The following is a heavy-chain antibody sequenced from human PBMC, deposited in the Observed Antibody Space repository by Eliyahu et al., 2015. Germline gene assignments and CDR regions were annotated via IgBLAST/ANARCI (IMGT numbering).Heavy chain of an antibody. Sequence: QEQLVESGGGLVEPGGSLRLSCAAXGFIFSDYYMSWIRQAPGKGLXFVSYSSSSGSSIYYADSVKGRFTISRDNAKNSLFLQMNNLRAEDTAVYFCARGWVTWGFDSWGQGTLLTVSS. CDR3: ARGWVTWGFDS. V-gene: IGHV3-11*01. J-gene: IGHJ5*01. CDR1: GFIFSDYY. CDR2: SSSSGSSI. D-gene: IGHD5-18*01.